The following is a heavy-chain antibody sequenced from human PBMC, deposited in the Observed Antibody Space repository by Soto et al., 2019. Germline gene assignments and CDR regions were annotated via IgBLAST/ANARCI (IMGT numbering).Heavy chain of an antibody. J-gene: IGHJ5*02. Sequence: GESLKISWQGSGYSFTSYWLGWVRQMPGKGLEWMGIINPGDSDTRYSPSFQGQVTISADKSIRTAYLQWNSLKASDTAMYYCARHRLGYCSGGSCGEWFDPWGQGTLVTVSS. D-gene: IGHD2-15*01. CDR2: INPGDSDT. V-gene: IGHV5-51*01. CDR1: GYSFTSYW. CDR3: ARHRLGYCSGGSCGEWFDP.